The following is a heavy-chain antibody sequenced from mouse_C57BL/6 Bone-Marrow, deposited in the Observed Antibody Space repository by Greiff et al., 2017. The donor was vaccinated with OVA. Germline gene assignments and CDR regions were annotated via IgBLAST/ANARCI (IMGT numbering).Heavy chain of an antibody. D-gene: IGHD2-3*01. CDR2: INPGSGGT. Sequence: VQLQQSGAELVRPGTSVKVSCKASGYAFTNYLIEWVKQRPGQGLEWIGVINPGSGGTNYNEKFKGKATLTADKSSSTAYMQLSSLTSEDSAVYFCARSYDGYDGGCAYWGQGTLVTVSA. V-gene: IGHV1-54*01. CDR1: GYAFTNYL. J-gene: IGHJ3*01. CDR3: ARSYDGYDGGCAY.